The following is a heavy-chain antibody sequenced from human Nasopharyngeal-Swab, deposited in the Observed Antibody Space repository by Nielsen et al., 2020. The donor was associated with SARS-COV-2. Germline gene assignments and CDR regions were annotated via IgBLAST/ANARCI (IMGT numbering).Heavy chain of an antibody. V-gene: IGHV3-21*01. Sequence: GESLKISCAASGFTFTDYVMNWVRQAPGKGLEWVSSISTTSDYIYYADSVKGRFTISRDNSKNTLYLQMNSLRAEDTAVYYCARDWGGTLWYWGQGTLVTVSS. CDR3: ARDWGGTLWY. CDR1: GFTFTDYV. J-gene: IGHJ4*02. D-gene: IGHD2-21*01. CDR2: ISTTSDYI.